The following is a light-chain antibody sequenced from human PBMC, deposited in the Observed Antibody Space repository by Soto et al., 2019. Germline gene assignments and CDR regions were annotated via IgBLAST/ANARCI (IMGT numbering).Light chain of an antibody. V-gene: IGKV3-20*01. CDR3: QQYGSTRGFT. J-gene: IGKJ3*01. Sequence: LSVSPGDRATLSCRASQSVSSNVAWYQQTPGQTPRLLIYGAATRATGIPVRFSGSGSGTDFTLTISRLEHEDVAVYYCQQYGSTRGFTFGPGTKVDIK. CDR2: GAA. CDR1: QSVSSN.